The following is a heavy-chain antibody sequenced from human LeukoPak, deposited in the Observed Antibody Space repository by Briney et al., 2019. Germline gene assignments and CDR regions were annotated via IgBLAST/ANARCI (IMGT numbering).Heavy chain of an antibody. J-gene: IGHJ4*02. Sequence: ASVKVSCKASGYTFTGYYMHWVRQAPGQGLEWMGWMNPNSGNTNYAQKLQGRVTMTTDTSTSTAYMELRSLRSDDTAVYYCARDLSDIVVVVAATPMGYWGQGTLVTVSS. V-gene: IGHV1-18*04. CDR3: ARDLSDIVVVVAATPMGY. CDR1: GYTFTGYY. D-gene: IGHD2-15*01. CDR2: MNPNSGNT.